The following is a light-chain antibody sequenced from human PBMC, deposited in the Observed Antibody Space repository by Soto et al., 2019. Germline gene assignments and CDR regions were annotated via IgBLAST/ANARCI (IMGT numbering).Light chain of an antibody. V-gene: IGKV3-11*01. CDR1: QSVSNN. CDR3: QRGDT. CDR2: DAS. Sequence: VLTQSPATLSLSPGERATLSCRASQSVSNNLAWYQQQPGQAPRLLIYDASNRATGIPARFSGSGSGTDFTLTSSWLEAEVFAVYYCQRGDTFGQGTRLEIK. J-gene: IGKJ5*01.